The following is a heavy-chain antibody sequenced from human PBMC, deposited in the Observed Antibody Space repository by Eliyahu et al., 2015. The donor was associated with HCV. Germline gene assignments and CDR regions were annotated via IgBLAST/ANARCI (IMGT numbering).Heavy chain of an antibody. V-gene: IGHV2-26*01. CDR3: ARVSTELLLWNWWYYLDV. Sequence: XVTLKESGPVLVKPTETLTLTCTVSGFXXNNGLGVSWIRQPPGKALEWLAXIFSNDAKSYSXSLRSRLTISKDTSRSQVVLTMTNMDPVDTATYYCARVSTELLLWNWWYYLDVWGKGTTVTVSS. D-gene: IGHD5/OR15-5a*01. J-gene: IGHJ6*03. CDR1: GFXXNNGLG. CDR2: IFSNDAK.